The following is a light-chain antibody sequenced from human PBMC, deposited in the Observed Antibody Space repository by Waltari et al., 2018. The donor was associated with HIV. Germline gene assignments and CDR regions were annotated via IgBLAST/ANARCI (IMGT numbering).Light chain of an antibody. CDR1: RTHPVAGDD. J-gene: IGLJ3*02. CDR2: GNV. Sequence: QSVLTQPPSVSGAPGQRDTLPSTGSRTHPVAGDDVHGYQQFPGSAPNLLINGNVNRPSGVPDRFSYSKSGTSASLAITGLQAEDEADYYCQSYDSSLSGSVFGGGTKLTVL. CDR3: QSYDSSLSGSV. V-gene: IGLV1-40*01.